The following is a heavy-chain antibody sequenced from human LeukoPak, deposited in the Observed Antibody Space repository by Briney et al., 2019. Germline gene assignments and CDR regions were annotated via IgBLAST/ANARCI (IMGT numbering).Heavy chain of an antibody. CDR1: GFTFSSFA. Sequence: GGSLRLSCAASGFTFSSFAMSWVRQAPGKGLEWVSAISGSGGSTYYADSVKGRFTISRDNSKNTLYLQMNSLRAEDTAVYYCAKVYYVFWSGYLDYWGQGTLVTVSS. CDR3: AKVYYVFWSGYLDY. CDR2: ISGSGGST. V-gene: IGHV3-23*01. D-gene: IGHD3-3*01. J-gene: IGHJ4*02.